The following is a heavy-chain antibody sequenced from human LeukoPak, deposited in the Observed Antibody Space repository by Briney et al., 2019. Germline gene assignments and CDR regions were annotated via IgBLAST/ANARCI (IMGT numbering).Heavy chain of an antibody. J-gene: IGHJ4*02. CDR2: IYTSGST. D-gene: IGHD1-26*01. CDR3: ARENGVSYREFDN. V-gene: IGHV4-4*07. CDR1: GGSISSYY. Sequence: SETLSLTCTVSGGSISSYYWSWIRQPAGKGLEWIGRIYTSGSTNYNASLNSRVSMSVDTSKTQFSLKLSSVTAADTAVFYCARENGVSYREFDNWGEGTLVTVSS.